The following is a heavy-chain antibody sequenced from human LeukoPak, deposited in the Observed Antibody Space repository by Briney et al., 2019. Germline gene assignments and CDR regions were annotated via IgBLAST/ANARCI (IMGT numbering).Heavy chain of an antibody. CDR1: GYTFTSYA. CDR2: INTNTGNP. CDR3: ARNYYGSGSYYTLPINWFDP. V-gene: IGHV7-4-1*02. Sequence: ASVKVSCKASGYTFTSYAMNWVRQAPGQGLEWMGWINTNTGNPTYAQGFTGRFVFSLDTSVSTAYLQVSSLKAEDTAVYYCARNYYGSGSYYTLPINWFDPWGQGTLVTVSS. J-gene: IGHJ5*02. D-gene: IGHD3-10*01.